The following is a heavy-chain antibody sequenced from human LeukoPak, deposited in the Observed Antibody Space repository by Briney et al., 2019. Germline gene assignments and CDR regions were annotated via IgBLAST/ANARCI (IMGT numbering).Heavy chain of an antibody. Sequence: GGSLRLSCAASGFTFSSYAMSWVRQAPGKGLEWVSAISGSGGSTYYADSVKGRFTISRDNSKNTLYLQMNSLRAEDTAVYYCARDGEEAAAGIMGYGMDVWGQGTTVTVSS. D-gene: IGHD6-13*01. CDR1: GFTFSSYA. V-gene: IGHV3-23*01. J-gene: IGHJ6*02. CDR3: ARDGEEAAAGIMGYGMDV. CDR2: ISGSGGST.